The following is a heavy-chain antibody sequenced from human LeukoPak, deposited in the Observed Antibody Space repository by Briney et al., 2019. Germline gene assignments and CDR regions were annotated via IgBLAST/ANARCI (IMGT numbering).Heavy chain of an antibody. D-gene: IGHD5-18*01. Sequence: GASVKVSCKASGYTFTGYYMHWVRQAPGQGLEWMGRINPNSGGTNYAQKFQGRVAMTRDTSISTAYMELSRLRSDDTAVYYCARAKGIRGYSYGTNFDYWGQGTLVTVSS. V-gene: IGHV1-2*06. CDR3: ARAKGIRGYSYGTNFDY. J-gene: IGHJ4*02. CDR2: INPNSGGT. CDR1: GYTFTGYY.